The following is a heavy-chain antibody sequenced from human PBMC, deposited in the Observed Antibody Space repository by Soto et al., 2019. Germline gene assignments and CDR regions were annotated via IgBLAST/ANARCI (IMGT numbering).Heavy chain of an antibody. CDR3: ARASSTSGYYFDY. V-gene: IGHV3-48*04. Sequence: GGSLRLSCAASGFTFSSYSMNWVRQAPGKGLEWVSYISSSSSTIYYADSVKGRFTISRDNAKNSLYLQMNSLRAEDTAVYYCARASSTSGYYFDYWGQGTLVTVSS. J-gene: IGHJ4*02. CDR2: ISSSSSTI. CDR1: GFTFSSYS. D-gene: IGHD3-3*01.